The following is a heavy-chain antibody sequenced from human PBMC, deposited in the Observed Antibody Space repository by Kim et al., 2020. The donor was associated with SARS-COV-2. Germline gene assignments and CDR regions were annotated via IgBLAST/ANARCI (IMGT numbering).Heavy chain of an antibody. CDR2: RYYIGST. CDR3: ARAVGATGWFDP. CDR1: GGSVSSGRYY. J-gene: IGHJ5*02. Sequence: SETLSLTCTVSGGSVSSGRYYWGWMRQPPGKGLEWIGYRYYIGSTNYNPSLKSRVTISVDTSKNQFSLKLSSVTAADTSVYYCARAVGATGWFDPWGQGTLVTVSS. V-gene: IGHV4-61*01. D-gene: IGHD1-26*01.